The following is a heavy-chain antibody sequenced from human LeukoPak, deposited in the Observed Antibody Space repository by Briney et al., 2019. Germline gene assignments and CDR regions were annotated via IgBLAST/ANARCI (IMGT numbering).Heavy chain of an antibody. CDR1: GYTFTGYY. V-gene: IGHV1-2*02. D-gene: IGHD4-17*01. Sequence: SVKVSCKASGYTFTGYYMHWVRQAPGQGLEWMGWINPNSGGTNYAQKFQDRVTMTRDTSISTAYMELSRLRSDDTAMYYCARSPLYGDYDYWGQGTLVTVSS. CDR2: INPNSGGT. CDR3: ARSPLYGDYDY. J-gene: IGHJ4*02.